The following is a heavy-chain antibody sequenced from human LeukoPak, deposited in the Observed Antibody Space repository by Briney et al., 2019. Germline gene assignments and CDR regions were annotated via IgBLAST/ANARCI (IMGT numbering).Heavy chain of an antibody. CDR2: ISWNSGSI. V-gene: IGHV3-9*01. CDR3: AKAPGYSSGWLNYFDY. CDR1: GFTFDDYA. D-gene: IGHD6-19*01. Sequence: GRSLRLSCAASGFTFDDYAMHWVRQAPGKGLEWVSGISWNSGSIAYADSVKGRFTISRDNAKNSLYLQMNSLRAEGTALYYCAKAPGYSSGWLNYFDYWGQGTLVTFSS. J-gene: IGHJ4*02.